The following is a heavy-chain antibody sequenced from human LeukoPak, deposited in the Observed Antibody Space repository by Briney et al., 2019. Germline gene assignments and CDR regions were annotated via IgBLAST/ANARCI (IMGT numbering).Heavy chain of an antibody. Sequence: SETLSLTCTVSGGSISSGGYYWSWIRQHPGKGLEWIGYIYYSGSTNYNPSLKSRVTISVDTSKNQFSLKLSSVTAADTAVYYCARAGYSYGRFDYWGQGTLVTVSS. J-gene: IGHJ4*02. D-gene: IGHD5-18*01. CDR3: ARAGYSYGRFDY. CDR2: IYYSGST. CDR1: GGSISSGGYY. V-gene: IGHV4-31*03.